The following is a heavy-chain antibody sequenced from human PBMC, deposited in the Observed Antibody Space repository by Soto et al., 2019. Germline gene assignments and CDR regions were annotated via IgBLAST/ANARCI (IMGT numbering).Heavy chain of an antibody. D-gene: IGHD1-1*01. CDR1: CGSVSSGSYY. CDR3: AKPGRGYCSGMEV. Sequence: SETLSLTCTVSCGSVSSGSYYWSWIRQPPGKGLELIGFMYYSVITNYNPSLKSRVTISVDTSKNQFSLKLSSVTAADTAVYYGAKPGRGYCSGMEVWGQGTTVTVPS. CDR2: MYYSVIT. J-gene: IGHJ6*02. V-gene: IGHV4-61*01.